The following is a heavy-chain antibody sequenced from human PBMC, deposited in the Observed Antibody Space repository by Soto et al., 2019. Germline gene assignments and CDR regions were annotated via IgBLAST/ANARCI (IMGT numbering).Heavy chain of an antibody. V-gene: IGHV1-69*01. CDR3: ARDAARGTDIVVVPAATAVSYYYYYGMDV. CDR1: GGTFSSYA. Sequence: QVQLVQSGAEVKKPGSSVKVSCKASGGTFSSYAISWVRQAPGQGLEWMGGIIPIFGTANYAQKFQGRVTITADGSTSTAYMELSSLRIEGTAGYYWARDAARGTDIVVVPAATAVSYYYYYGMDVWGQGTTVTVSS. J-gene: IGHJ6*02. D-gene: IGHD2-2*01. CDR2: IIPIFGTA.